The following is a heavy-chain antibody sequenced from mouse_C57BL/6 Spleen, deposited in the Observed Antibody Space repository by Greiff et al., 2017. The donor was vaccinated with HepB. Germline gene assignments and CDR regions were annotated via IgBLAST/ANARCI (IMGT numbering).Heavy chain of an antibody. V-gene: IGHV1-15*01. CDR3: TRRALTVVARRYFDY. J-gene: IGHJ2*01. CDR2: IDPETGGT. CDR1: GYTFTDYE. Sequence: VQLQQSGAELVRPGASVTLSCKASGYTFTDYEMHWVKQTPVHGLEWIGAIDPETGGTAYNQKFKGKAILTADKSSSTAYMELRSLTSEDSAVYYCTRRALTVVARRYFDYWGQGTTLTVSS. D-gene: IGHD1-1*01.